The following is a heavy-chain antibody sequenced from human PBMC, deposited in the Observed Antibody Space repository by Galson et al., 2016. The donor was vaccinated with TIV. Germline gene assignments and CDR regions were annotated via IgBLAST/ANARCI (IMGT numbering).Heavy chain of an antibody. CDR2: IYQSGST. J-gene: IGHJ4*02. CDR1: GYSITSGYY. Sequence: SETLSLTCAVSGYSITSGYYWGWIRQSPGKGLEWIGSIYQSGSTYYNPSLKSRVTISMDTSKNQFSLKLTSVTAADTAVYYCARHSLWFGELGGFDYWGQGALVAVSS. CDR3: ARHSLWFGELGGFDY. D-gene: IGHD3-10*01. V-gene: IGHV4-38-2*01.